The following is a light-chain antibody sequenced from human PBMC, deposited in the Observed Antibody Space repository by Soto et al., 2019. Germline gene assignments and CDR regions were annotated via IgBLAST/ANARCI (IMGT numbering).Light chain of an antibody. V-gene: IGLV2-8*01. J-gene: IGLJ1*01. Sequence: QSALTQPPSASGSPGQSVTISCTGTSSGVGGYVYVSWCQQHPGKVPKLVIYEVSKRPSGVPDRFSGSKSGNTASLTISGLQADDEAAYYCSSYAGSKSVFGTGTKLTVL. CDR1: SSGVGGYVY. CDR2: EVS. CDR3: SSYAGSKSV.